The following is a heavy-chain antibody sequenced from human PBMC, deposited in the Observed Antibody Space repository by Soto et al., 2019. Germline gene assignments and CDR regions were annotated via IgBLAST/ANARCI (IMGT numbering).Heavy chain of an antibody. CDR2: IIPIFGTA. D-gene: IGHD3-16*02. V-gene: IGHV1-69*13. CDR3: ATHDFTFGGVIVGPDY. Sequence: VASVKVSCKASGGTFSSYAISWVRQAPGQGLEWMGGIIPIFGTANYAQKFQGRVTITADESTSTAYMELSSLRSEDTAVYYCATHDFTFGGVIVGPDYWGQGTLVTVSS. CDR1: GGTFSSYA. J-gene: IGHJ4*02.